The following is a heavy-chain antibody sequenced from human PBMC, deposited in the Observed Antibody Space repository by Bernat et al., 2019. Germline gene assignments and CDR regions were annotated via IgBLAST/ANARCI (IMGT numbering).Heavy chain of an antibody. CDR1: GFTFSSYA. J-gene: IGHJ4*02. D-gene: IGHD6-13*01. Sequence: EVQLLESGGGLVQPGGSLRLSCAASGFTFSSYAMSWVRQAPGKGLEWVSVIYSGGSTYYADSVKGRFTISRDNSKNTLYLQMNSLRAEDTAVYYCARGGPAAGMFDYWGQGTLVTVSS. V-gene: IGHV3-66*01. CDR2: IYSGGST. CDR3: ARGGPAAGMFDY.